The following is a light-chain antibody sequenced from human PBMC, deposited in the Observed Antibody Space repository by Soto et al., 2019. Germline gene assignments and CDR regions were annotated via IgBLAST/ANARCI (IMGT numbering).Light chain of an antibody. CDR1: QSVXSRF. J-gene: IGKJ1*01. CDR3: QQYGSSGT. V-gene: IGKV3-20*01. CDR2: XAS. Sequence: EVGLTQSASTLSVSPGERATLSCRASQSVXSRFVWYQEKPGQAHRVLIYXASNRDTGIPDRFSGSGSGKDFTITISILEHEDAAVYYCQQYGSSGTFGQGTKVDIK.